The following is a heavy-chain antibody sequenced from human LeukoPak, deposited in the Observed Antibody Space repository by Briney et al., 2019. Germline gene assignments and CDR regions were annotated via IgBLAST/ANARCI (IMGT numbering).Heavy chain of an antibody. CDR2: ISGSGGST. V-gene: IGHV3-23*01. CDR1: GFTFSSYG. D-gene: IGHD4-23*01. J-gene: IGHJ4*02. Sequence: PGGSLRLSCAASGFTFSSYGMSWVRQAPGKGLEWVSAISGSGGSTYYADSVKGRFAISRDNSKNTLYLQMNSLRAEDTAVYYCAKDRFTVISSNDYWGQGTLVTVSS. CDR3: AKDRFTVISSNDY.